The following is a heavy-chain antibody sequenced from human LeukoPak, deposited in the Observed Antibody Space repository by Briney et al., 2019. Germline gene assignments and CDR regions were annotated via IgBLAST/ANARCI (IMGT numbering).Heavy chain of an antibody. J-gene: IGHJ4*02. D-gene: IGHD3-10*01. CDR3: ARDEVGGSGYFDY. V-gene: IGHV4-59*12. Sequence: SETLSLTCTVSSGSISGYYWSWIRQPPGKGLEWIGYIYYSGSTNYNPSLKSRVTISVDTSKNQFSLKLSSVTAADTAVYYCARDEVGGSGYFDYWGQGTLVTVSS. CDR1: SGSISGYY. CDR2: IYYSGST.